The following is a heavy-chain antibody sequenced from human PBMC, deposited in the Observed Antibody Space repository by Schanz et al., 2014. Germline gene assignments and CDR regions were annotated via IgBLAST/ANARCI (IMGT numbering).Heavy chain of an antibody. CDR1: GFTFNSYA. CDR3: ARPRFDYGEVDY. Sequence: VQLVESGGGLVQPGGSLRLSCAASGFTFNSYAMTWVRQAPGNGLEWVAVISYDGRNKYYADSVRGRFTISRDRFQNTLYLRMSSLRAEDTAVYYCARPRFDYGEVDYWGQGTLVTVSS. CDR2: ISYDGRNK. D-gene: IGHD4-17*01. V-gene: IGHV3-30*14. J-gene: IGHJ4*02.